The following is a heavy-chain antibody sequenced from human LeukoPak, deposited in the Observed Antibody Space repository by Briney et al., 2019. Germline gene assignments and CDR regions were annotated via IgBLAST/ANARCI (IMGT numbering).Heavy chain of an antibody. CDR3: ATLSSGHGVVFDY. V-gene: IGHV3-33*01. D-gene: IGHD6-19*01. J-gene: IGHJ4*02. CDR1: GFTFSSYG. CDR2: IWYDGSNK. Sequence: PGRSLRLSCAASGFTFSSYGMHWVRQAPGKGLEWVAVIWYDGSNKYYADSVKGRFTIYRDNSKNTLYLQMNSLRAEDTAVYYCATLSSGHGVVFDYWGQGTLVTVSS.